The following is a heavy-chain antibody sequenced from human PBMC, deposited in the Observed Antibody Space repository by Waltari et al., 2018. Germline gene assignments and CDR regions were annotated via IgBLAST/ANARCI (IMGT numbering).Heavy chain of an antibody. CDR2: IYYSGST. J-gene: IGHJ3*02. Sequence: QLQLQESGPGLVKPSETLSLTCTVSGGSISSSCYYWVWHRPPPGKGLEWIGSIYYSGSTCYNPSLKSRVTISVDTSKNQFSLKLSSVTAADTAVYYCASPMLTGAFDIWGQGTMVTVSS. CDR1: GGSISSSCYY. V-gene: IGHV4-39*01. CDR3: ASPMLTGAFDI. D-gene: IGHD7-27*01.